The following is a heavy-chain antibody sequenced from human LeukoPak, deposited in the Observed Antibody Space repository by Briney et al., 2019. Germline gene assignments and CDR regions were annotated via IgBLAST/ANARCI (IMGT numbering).Heavy chain of an antibody. D-gene: IGHD3-16*02. CDR1: GGSFSGYY. CDR3: ARGVYDYVWGSYRKQRKKYYFDY. CDR2: INHSGST. V-gene: IGHV4-34*01. J-gene: IGHJ4*02. Sequence: SETLSLTCAVYGGSFSGYYWSRIRQPPGKGLEWIGEINHSGSTNYNPSLKSRVTISVDTSKNQFSLKLSSVTAADTAVYYCARGVYDYVWGSYRKQRKKYYFDYWGQGTLVTVSS.